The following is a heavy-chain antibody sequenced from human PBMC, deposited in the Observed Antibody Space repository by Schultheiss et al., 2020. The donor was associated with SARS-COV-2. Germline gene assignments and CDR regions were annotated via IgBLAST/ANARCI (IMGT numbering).Heavy chain of an antibody. CDR3: ARAEQLERPPVDY. CDR1: GGSFSGYY. V-gene: IGHV4-34*01. J-gene: IGHJ4*02. CDR2: INHSGST. D-gene: IGHD1-1*01. Sequence: SETLSLTCAVYGGSFSGYYWSWIRQPPGKGLEWIGEINHSGSTNYNPSLKSRLTMSVDASKIQFSLRLSSVTAADTALYYCARAEQLERPPVDYWGQGTLVTVSS.